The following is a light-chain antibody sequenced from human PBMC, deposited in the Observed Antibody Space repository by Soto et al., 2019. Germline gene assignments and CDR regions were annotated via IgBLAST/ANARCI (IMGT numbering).Light chain of an antibody. CDR3: QQTYSVPPT. V-gene: IGKV1-39*01. CDR1: QHVATY. CDR2: SSS. Sequence: DIHVTQSPSSLSASVGDRVTLTCRTSQHVATYLNWYQQKSGRAPTLLIYSSSGLQPGVSPRFSGSGSGTDFTRTISSLQSEDFASYFCQQTYSVPPTFGQGTTVDFK. J-gene: IGKJ1*01.